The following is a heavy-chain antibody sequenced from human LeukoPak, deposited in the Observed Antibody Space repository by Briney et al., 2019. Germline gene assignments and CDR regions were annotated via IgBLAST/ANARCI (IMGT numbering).Heavy chain of an antibody. CDR2: IRYDGSNK. Sequence: GGSLRLSCAASGFTFISYGMHWVRQAPGKGLEWVTFIRYDGSNKYYADSVKGRFIISRHNSKNTLYLQMNSLRAEDTAVYYCAKDTVKVTTIRRVPHYMDVWGKGDHGHRLL. CDR3: AKDTVKVTTIRRVPHYMDV. CDR1: GFTFISYG. V-gene: IGHV3-30*02. D-gene: IGHD5-12*01. J-gene: IGHJ6*03.